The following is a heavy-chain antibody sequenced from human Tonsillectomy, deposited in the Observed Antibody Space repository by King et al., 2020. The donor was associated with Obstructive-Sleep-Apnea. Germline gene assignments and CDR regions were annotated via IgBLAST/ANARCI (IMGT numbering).Heavy chain of an antibody. J-gene: IGHJ6*02. V-gene: IGHV1-8*01. CDR1: GYTFTSYD. Sequence: VQLVESGAEVKKPGASMKVFRKASGYTFTSYDINWVRQATGQGLEWMGWMNPNSGDTVYTQKFQGRVTMTRNISIDTAYVELSSLKSEDTAVYFCARGRLVFYAMDVWGQGTTVTVSS. D-gene: IGHD5/OR15-5a*01. CDR2: MNPNSGDT. CDR3: ARGRLVFYAMDV.